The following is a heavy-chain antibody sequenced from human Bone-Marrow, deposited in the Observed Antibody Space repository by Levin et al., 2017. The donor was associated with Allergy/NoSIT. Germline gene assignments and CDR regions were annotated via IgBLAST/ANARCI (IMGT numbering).Heavy chain of an antibody. D-gene: IGHD6-6*01. CDR1: GFTFSSYG. CDR3: ARDARSGRVFDY. CDR2: IWYDGSNK. Sequence: PGESLKISCAASGFTFSSYGMHWVRQAPGKGLEWVAVIWYDGSNKYYADSVKGRFTISRDNSKNTLYLQMNSLRAEDTAVYYCARDARSGRVFDYWGQGTLVTVSS. J-gene: IGHJ4*02. V-gene: IGHV3-33*01.